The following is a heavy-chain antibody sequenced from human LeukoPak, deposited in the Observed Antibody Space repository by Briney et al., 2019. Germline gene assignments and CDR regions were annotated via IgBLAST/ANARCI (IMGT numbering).Heavy chain of an antibody. V-gene: IGHV4-61*08. CDR2: IYYSGSS. J-gene: IGHJ4*02. CDR3: ARSYYGSGSHYYFDY. D-gene: IGHD3-10*01. Sequence: PSETLSLTCTVSGGSISSGGYYWSWIRQHPGKGLEWIGYIYYSGSSNYNPSLKSRVTISVDTSKNQFSLKLSSVTAADTAVYYCARSYYGSGSHYYFDYWGQGTLVTVSS. CDR1: GGSISSGGYY.